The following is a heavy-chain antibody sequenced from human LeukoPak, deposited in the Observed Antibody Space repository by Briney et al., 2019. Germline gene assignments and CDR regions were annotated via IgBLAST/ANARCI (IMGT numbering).Heavy chain of an antibody. CDR1: GYTFTSYG. CDR3: ARDRMEVTMVRGVLGY. CDR2: ISAYNGNT. V-gene: IGHV1-18*01. D-gene: IGHD3-10*01. Sequence: ASVKVSCKASGYTFTSYGISWVRQAPGQGLEWMGWISAYNGNTNYAQKLQGRVTMTTDTSTSTAYMEPRSLRSDDTAVYYCARDRMEVTMVRGVLGYWGQGTLVTVSS. J-gene: IGHJ4*02.